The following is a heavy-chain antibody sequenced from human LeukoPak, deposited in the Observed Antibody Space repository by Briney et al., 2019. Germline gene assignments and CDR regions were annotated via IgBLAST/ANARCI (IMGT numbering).Heavy chain of an antibody. CDR1: GFTFSTYS. J-gene: IGHJ5*02. CDR2: ISSSGSYI. D-gene: IGHD3-10*01. V-gene: IGHV3-48*02. Sequence: GGSLRLSCAASGFTFSTYSMNWVRQAPGKGLEWVSSISSSGSYIYYADSVKGRFTISRDNAKNSLYLQINSLRDEDTAVYYCARGKYYVSGSYDNWFDPWGQGTLVTVSS. CDR3: ARGKYYVSGSYDNWFDP.